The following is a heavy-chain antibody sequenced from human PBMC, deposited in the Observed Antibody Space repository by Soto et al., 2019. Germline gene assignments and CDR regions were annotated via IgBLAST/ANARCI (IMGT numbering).Heavy chain of an antibody. J-gene: IGHJ4*02. CDR3: ARRYLRFNFDY. D-gene: IGHD1-20*01. Sequence: QVTLKESGPVLVKPTETLTLTCTVSGFSLSNGRMGVSWIRQPPGKPLEWLARIFSNDEKSYSTSLKSRLTISKDTSKTRVVLTMTNMDPEDTATYYCARRYLRFNFDYWGQGILVTVSS. V-gene: IGHV2-26*01. CDR1: GFSLSNGRMG. CDR2: IFSNDEK.